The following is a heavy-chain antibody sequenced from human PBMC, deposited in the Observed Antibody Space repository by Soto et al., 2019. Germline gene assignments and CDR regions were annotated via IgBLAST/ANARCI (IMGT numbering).Heavy chain of an antibody. CDR1: GDSVSSNSVA. D-gene: IGHD1-1*01. CDR2: TYYRSKWFH. CDR3: ARDKLDNRYFDL. V-gene: IGHV6-1*01. J-gene: IGHJ2*01. Sequence: PSQTLSLPCVISGDSVSSNSVACNGIRQSPSRGLEWLGRTYYRSKWFHDFAISVNTRITINPDTSKNQFSLHLHSVTLDDTAVYYCARDKLDNRYFDLWGRGTLVTVSS.